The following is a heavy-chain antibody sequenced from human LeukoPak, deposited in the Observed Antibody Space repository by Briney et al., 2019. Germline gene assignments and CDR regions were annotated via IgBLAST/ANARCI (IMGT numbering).Heavy chain of an antibody. V-gene: IGHV4-39*01. J-gene: IGHJ5*02. CDR2: IYFGGST. Sequence: PSETLSLTCTVSGGSISSSDYYWGWIRQPPGKGLEWLGSIYFGGSTYYNPSLKSRVTISVDTSMNQFSLKLSFVTTADTAVYYCARALGYCSGGSCTRGYNWFDPWGQGTLVTVSS. D-gene: IGHD2-15*01. CDR1: GGSISSSDYY. CDR3: ARALGYCSGGSCTRGYNWFDP.